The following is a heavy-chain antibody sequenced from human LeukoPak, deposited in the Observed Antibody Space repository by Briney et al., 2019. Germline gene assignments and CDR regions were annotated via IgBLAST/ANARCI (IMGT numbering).Heavy chain of an antibody. V-gene: IGHV3-64*01. CDR3: AELGITMIGGV. CDR1: GFTFSSYA. CDR2: ISSNGRST. Sequence: GGSLRLSCAASGFTFSSYAMHWVRQAPGKGLEYVSAISSNGRSTYYANSVKGRFTISRDNAKNSLYLQMNSLRAEDTAVYYCAELGITMIGGVWGKGTTVTISS. D-gene: IGHD3-10*02. J-gene: IGHJ6*04.